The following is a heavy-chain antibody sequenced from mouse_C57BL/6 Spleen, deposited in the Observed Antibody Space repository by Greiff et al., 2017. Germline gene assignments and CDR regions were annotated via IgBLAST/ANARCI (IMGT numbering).Heavy chain of an antibody. CDR2: IDPANGNT. J-gene: IGHJ4*01. CDR1: GFNIKNTY. CDR3: ARGDYYGSSSYAMDY. V-gene: IGHV14-3*01. D-gene: IGHD1-1*01. Sequence: VQLQQSVAELVRPGASVKLSCTASGFNIKNTYMHWVKQRPEQVLEWIGRIDPANGNTKYAPKFQGKATIPADTSSNTAYLQLSSLTSEDTAIYYCARGDYYGSSSYAMDYWGQGTSVTVSS.